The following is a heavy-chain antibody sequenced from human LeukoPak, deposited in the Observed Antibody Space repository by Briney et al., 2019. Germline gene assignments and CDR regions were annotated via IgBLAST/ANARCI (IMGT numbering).Heavy chain of an antibody. CDR1: GLTFRTYA. CDR3: AGYGSGSYYKAFDF. D-gene: IGHD3-10*01. J-gene: IGHJ4*02. V-gene: IGHV3-30*04. CDR2: LSYDGSNK. Sequence: GGSLRPSCAASGLTFRTYAMPGVRQPQGKGLEGGAVLSYDGSNKYYADSVKGRFTISRDNSKNTLYLQMNSLRAEDTAVYYCAGYGSGSYYKAFDFWGQGILVTVSS.